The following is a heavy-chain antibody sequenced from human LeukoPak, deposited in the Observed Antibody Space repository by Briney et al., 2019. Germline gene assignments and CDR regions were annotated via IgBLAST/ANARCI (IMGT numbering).Heavy chain of an antibody. Sequence: PGGSLRLSCAASGFTFSSYGMHWVRQAPGKGLEGVAFIRYDGSNKYYADSVKGRFTISRDNSKNTLYLQMNSLRAEDTAVYYCARGLTDGIDYWGQGTLVTVSS. D-gene: IGHD4/OR15-4a*01. J-gene: IGHJ4*02. CDR3: ARGLTDGIDY. CDR1: GFTFSSYG. CDR2: IRYDGSNK. V-gene: IGHV3-30*02.